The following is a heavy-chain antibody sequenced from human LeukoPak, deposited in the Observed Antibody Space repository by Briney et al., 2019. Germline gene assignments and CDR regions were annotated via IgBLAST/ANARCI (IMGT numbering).Heavy chain of an antibody. J-gene: IGHJ4*02. CDR3: ARDHSEKGFDY. CDR2: IIPILGIA. D-gene: IGHD3-10*01. V-gene: IGHV1-69*04. CDR1: GGTFSSYA. Sequence: SVKVSCKASGGTFSSYAISWVRQAPGQGLGWMGRIIPILGIANYAQKFQGRVTITADKSTSTAYMELSSLRSEDTAVYYCARDHSEKGFDYWGQGTLVTVSS.